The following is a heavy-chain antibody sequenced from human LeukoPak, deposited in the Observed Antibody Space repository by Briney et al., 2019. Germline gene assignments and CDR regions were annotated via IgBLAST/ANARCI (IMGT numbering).Heavy chain of an antibody. Sequence: SETLSLTCTVSGGSISSSSYYWVWIRQPPGKGLEWIGSIYYSGSTYYNPSLKSRATISVDTSKNQFSLKLSSVTAADTAVYYCASLGEMATMVDYWGQGTLVTVSS. CDR2: IYYSGST. V-gene: IGHV4-39*01. CDR1: GGSISSSSYY. J-gene: IGHJ4*02. D-gene: IGHD5-24*01. CDR3: ASLGEMATMVDY.